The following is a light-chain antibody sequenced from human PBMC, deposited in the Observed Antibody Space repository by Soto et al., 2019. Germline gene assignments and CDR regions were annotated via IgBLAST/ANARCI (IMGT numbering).Light chain of an antibody. V-gene: IGKV1-5*01. Sequence: DIQMTQSPSTLSASVGDRVTITCRASQSISSWLAWYQQKPGKAPKPLIYDASSLESGVPSRFSGSGSGTEFTLTISSLQPDDFATYYCQQWGTFGQGTKVDIK. CDR2: DAS. CDR3: QQWGT. J-gene: IGKJ1*01. CDR1: QSISSW.